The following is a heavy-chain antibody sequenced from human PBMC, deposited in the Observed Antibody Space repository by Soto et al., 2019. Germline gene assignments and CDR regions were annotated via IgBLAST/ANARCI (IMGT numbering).Heavy chain of an antibody. CDR2: VGQDGAQ. CDR1: GFTFSTYT. D-gene: IGHD4-17*01. Sequence: EVQLLESGGGLVQPGGSLRLSCAASGFTFSTYTMAWVRQAPGRGPEWVSGVGQDGAQDYADYVKGRFTISRDNSRSSVYLEMIALRGEDTAVYYCANDMRPDGVWDFGHWGQGTLVTVSS. V-gene: IGHV3-23*01. J-gene: IGHJ4*02. CDR3: ANDMRPDGVWDFGH.